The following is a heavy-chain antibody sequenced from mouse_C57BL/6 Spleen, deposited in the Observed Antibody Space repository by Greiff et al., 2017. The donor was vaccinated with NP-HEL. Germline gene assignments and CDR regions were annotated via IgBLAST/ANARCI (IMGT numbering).Heavy chain of an antibody. CDR1: GYTFTDYY. CDR2: INPYNGGT. V-gene: IGHV1-19*01. J-gene: IGHJ1*03. D-gene: IGHD1-1*01. CDR3: ARSVTTVVDNWYFDV. Sequence: VQLQQSGPVLVKPGASVKMSCKASGYTFTDYYMNWVKQSHGKSLEWIGVINPYNGGTSYNQKFKGKATLTVDKSSSTAYMELNSLTSEDSAVYYCARSVTTVVDNWYFDVWGTGTTVTVSS.